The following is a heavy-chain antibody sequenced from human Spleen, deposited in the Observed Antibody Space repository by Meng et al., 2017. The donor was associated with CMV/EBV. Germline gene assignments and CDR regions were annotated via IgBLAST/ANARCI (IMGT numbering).Heavy chain of an antibody. D-gene: IGHD6-6*01. CDR3: ARDLRHYHYGMDV. V-gene: IGHV3-48*04. Sequence: GESLKISCAASGFTFSSAWMTWVRLAPGKGLEWVSHISGGTTYSMYYADSVKGRFTISRDNAKNSLYLQINSLRVEDTAVYYCARDLRHYHYGMDVWGQGTTVTVSS. J-gene: IGHJ6*02. CDR1: GFTFSSAW. CDR2: ISGGTTYSM.